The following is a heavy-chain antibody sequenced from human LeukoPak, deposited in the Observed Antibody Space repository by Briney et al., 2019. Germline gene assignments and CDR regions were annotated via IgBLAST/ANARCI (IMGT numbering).Heavy chain of an antibody. D-gene: IGHD3-10*01. CDR1: GGSISSYY. Sequence: SETLSLTCTVSGGSISSYYWSWIRQPPGEGLEWIGHIYNSGSTNYNPSLRGRGTISLDTSKNQVSLKLSSVTAADTAMYYCARVTPPHYYGSGKSPPFDPWGQGTLVTVSS. J-gene: IGHJ5*02. CDR2: IYNSGST. V-gene: IGHV4-59*01. CDR3: ARVTPPHYYGSGKSPPFDP.